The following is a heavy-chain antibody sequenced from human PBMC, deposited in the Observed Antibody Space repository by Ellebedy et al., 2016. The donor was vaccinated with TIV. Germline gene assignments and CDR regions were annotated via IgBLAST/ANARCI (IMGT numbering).Heavy chain of an antibody. CDR2: INSDGSST. D-gene: IGHD1-20*01. V-gene: IGHV3-74*01. Sequence: GESLKISXAASGFTFSYCWMHWVRQTPGEGLVWVSSINSDGSSTHYADSVKGRFTISRDNSKNTLYLQMNSLRAEDTAVYYCAKVLTAQYRPLDYWGRGTLVTVSS. CDR1: GFTFSYCW. CDR3: AKVLTAQYRPLDY. J-gene: IGHJ4*02.